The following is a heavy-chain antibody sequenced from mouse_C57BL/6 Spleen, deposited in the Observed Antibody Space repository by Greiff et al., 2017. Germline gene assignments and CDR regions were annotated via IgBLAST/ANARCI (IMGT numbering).Heavy chain of an antibody. Sequence: VQLQQPGAELVRPGSSVKLSCKASGYTFTSYWMPWVKQRPIQGLEWIGNIDPADSETHYDQTFKDKVTLTVDKSSSTAYMQLSSLTSEDSAVYNCSRLDGYDPHGFAYWGPGTLVTVSA. D-gene: IGHD2-2*01. J-gene: IGHJ3*01. CDR3: SRLDGYDPHGFAY. CDR2: IDPADSET. CDR1: GYTFTSYW. V-gene: IGHV1-52*01.